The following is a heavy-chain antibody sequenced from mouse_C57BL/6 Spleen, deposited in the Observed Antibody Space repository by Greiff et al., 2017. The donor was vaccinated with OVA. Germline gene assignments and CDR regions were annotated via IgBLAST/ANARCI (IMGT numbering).Heavy chain of an antibody. CDR1: GYTFTGYW. Sequence: QVQLQQSGAELMKPGASVKLSCKATGYTFTGYWLEWVKQRPGHGLEWIGEICPGSGSTNYNEKVKGPATFTVDTSSNTAYMHLSSLTPEDSAIYYCAIDYGNRWRYFDVWGTGTTVTVSS. V-gene: IGHV1-9*01. CDR2: ICPGSGST. CDR3: AIDYGNRWRYFDV. J-gene: IGHJ1*03. D-gene: IGHD1-1*01.